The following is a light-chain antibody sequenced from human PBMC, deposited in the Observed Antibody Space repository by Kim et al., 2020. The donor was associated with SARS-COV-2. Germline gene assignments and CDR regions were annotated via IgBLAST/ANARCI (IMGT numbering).Light chain of an antibody. CDR2: GAS. Sequence: LSPGETATLSGGANHSVSSNLAWYQQRPGQAPRLLIYGASNRATGVPDRFSGSGSGTDFTLTISRLEPEDVAVYYCQQYGSLPLTFGPGTKVDIK. V-gene: IGKV3-20*01. J-gene: IGKJ3*01. CDR3: QQYGSLPLT. CDR1: HSVSSN.